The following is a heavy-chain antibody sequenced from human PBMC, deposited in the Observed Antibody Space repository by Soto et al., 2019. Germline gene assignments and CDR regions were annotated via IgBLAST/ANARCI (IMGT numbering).Heavy chain of an antibody. CDR2: IIPIFGTA. V-gene: IGHV1-69*13. D-gene: IGHD5-18*01. J-gene: IGHJ6*02. CDR3: ARAVIGDTAMDAYYYYGMDV. CDR1: GGTFSSYA. Sequence: ASVKVSRKASGGTFSSYAISWVRQAPGQGLEWMGGIIPIFGTANYAQKFQGRVTITADESTSTAYMELSSLRSEDTAVYYCARAVIGDTAMDAYYYYGMDVWGQGTTVTVSS.